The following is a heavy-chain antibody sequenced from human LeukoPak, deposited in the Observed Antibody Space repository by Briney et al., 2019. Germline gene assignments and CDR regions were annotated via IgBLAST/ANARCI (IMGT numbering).Heavy chain of an antibody. V-gene: IGHV4-34*01. Sequence: SETLSLTCAVYGGSFSGYYWSWIRQPPGKGLEWIGEINHSGSTSYNPSLKSRVTISVDTSKNQFSLKLSSVTAADTAVYYCARNPLRYFDCHFDYWGQGTLVTVSS. D-gene: IGHD3-9*01. CDR3: ARNPLRYFDCHFDY. CDR1: GGSFSGYY. CDR2: INHSGST. J-gene: IGHJ4*02.